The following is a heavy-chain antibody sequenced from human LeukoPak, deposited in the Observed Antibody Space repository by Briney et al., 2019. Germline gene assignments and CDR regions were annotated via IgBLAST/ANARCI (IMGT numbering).Heavy chain of an antibody. CDR1: GGSISSYY. CDR2: IYTSGST. Sequence: PSETLSLTCTVSGGSISSYYWSWIRQPAGKGLEWIGRIYTSGSTNYNPSLKSRVTMSVDTSKNQFSLKLSSVTAADTAVYYCARGEYYYDSSGYSAAFDIWGQGTMVTVSS. J-gene: IGHJ3*02. V-gene: IGHV4-4*07. D-gene: IGHD3-22*01. CDR3: ARGEYYYDSSGYSAAFDI.